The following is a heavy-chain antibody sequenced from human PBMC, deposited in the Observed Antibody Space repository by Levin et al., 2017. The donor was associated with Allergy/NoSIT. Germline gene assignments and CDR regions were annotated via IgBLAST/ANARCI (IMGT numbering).Heavy chain of an antibody. CDR1: GFTFDDYA. V-gene: IGHV3-9*01. J-gene: IGHJ3*02. Sequence: SLKISCAASGFTFDDYAMHWVRQAPGKGLEWVSGNSWNSGSIGYAESVKGRFTISRDNAKNSLIWQMNSLRTEDTALYYCARGNVGLPDAFDIWGQGTMVIVSS. CDR2: NSWNSGSI. CDR3: ARGNVGLPDAFDI. D-gene: IGHD3-10*01.